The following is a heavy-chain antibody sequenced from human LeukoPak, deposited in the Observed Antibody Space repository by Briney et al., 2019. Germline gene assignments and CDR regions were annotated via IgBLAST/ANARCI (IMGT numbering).Heavy chain of an antibody. CDR2: INHSGST. CDR1: GGSFSGYY. Sequence: SETLSLTCAVYGGSFSGYYWSWIRQPPGKGLEWIGEINHSGSTNYNPSLKSRVTISVDTSKNQFSLKLSSVTAADTAVYYCARHSSSGYYRTPLDYWGQGTLVTVSS. D-gene: IGHD3-22*01. J-gene: IGHJ4*02. V-gene: IGHV4-34*01. CDR3: ARHSSSGYYRTPLDY.